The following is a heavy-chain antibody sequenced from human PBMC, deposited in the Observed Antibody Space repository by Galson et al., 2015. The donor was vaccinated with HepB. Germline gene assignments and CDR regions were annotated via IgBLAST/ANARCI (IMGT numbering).Heavy chain of an antibody. CDR3: ANCGGDCYTFDY. V-gene: IGHV3-23*01. CDR2: ISGSGGST. CDR1: GFTFSSYA. D-gene: IGHD2-21*02. Sequence: SLRLSCAASGFTFSSYAMSWVRQAPGKGLEWVSAISGSGGSTYYADSVKGRFTISRDNSKNTLYLQMNSLRAEDTAVYYCANCGGDCYTFDYWGQGTLVTVSS. J-gene: IGHJ4*02.